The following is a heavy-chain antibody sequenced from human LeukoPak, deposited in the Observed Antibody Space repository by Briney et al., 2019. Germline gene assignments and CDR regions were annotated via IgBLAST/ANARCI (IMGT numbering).Heavy chain of an antibody. D-gene: IGHD3-22*01. J-gene: IGHJ4*02. CDR2: INPNSGGT. V-gene: IGHV1-2*02. CDR3: ARAPSRITMIVVVITERRYYFDY. CDR1: GYTFTGYY. Sequence: GASVKVSCKASGYTFTGYYMHWVRQAPGQGLEWMGWINPNSGGTNYAQKFQGRVTMTRDTSISTAHMELSRLRSDDTAVYYCARAPSRITMIVVVITERRYYFDYWGQGTLVTVSS.